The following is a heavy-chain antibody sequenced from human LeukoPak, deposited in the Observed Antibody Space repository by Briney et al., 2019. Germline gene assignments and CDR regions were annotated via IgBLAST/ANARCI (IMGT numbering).Heavy chain of an antibody. Sequence: PSETLSLTCSVSGGSIGGYSWTWVRQPPGKRLEYIGYISYTGITYYNPSLMSRVTISVATSKNQFSLNLASVTPADTAVYYCARRLNSSGWSYWFDRWGQGTLVTVSS. CDR3: ARRLNSSGWSYWFDR. CDR1: GGSIGGYS. D-gene: IGHD6-19*01. J-gene: IGHJ5*02. CDR2: ISYTGIT. V-gene: IGHV4-59*01.